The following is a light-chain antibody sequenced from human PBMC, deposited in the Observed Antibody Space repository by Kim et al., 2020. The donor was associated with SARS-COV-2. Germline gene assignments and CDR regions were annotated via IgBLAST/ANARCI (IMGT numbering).Light chain of an antibody. Sequence: DIHMTQSPSSLSASVGDRVTITCRASESISTLLNWYQQKAGRAPILLIYSASNLQSGVPSRFSGSGSGTDFTLTINSLQPEDFATYYCQQSHSMPRTFGPGTKVEI. CDR3: QQSHSMPRT. CDR2: SAS. J-gene: IGKJ1*01. V-gene: IGKV1-39*01. CDR1: ESISTL.